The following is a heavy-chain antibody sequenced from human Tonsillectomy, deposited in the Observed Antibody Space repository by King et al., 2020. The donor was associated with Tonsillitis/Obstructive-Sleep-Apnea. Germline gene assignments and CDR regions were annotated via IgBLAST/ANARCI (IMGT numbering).Heavy chain of an antibody. V-gene: IGHV3-9*01. Sequence: QLVQSGGGLVQPGRSLRLSCAASGFTFDDYAMHWVRQAPGKGLEWVSGISWNSGSIAYADSVKGRFTISRDNAKNSLYLQMNGLSAEDTALYYCVKERYGGATSPFDYWGQGTLVSVS. CDR1: GFTFDDYA. D-gene: IGHD1-26*01. J-gene: IGHJ4*02. CDR2: ISWNSGSI. CDR3: VKERYGGATSPFDY.